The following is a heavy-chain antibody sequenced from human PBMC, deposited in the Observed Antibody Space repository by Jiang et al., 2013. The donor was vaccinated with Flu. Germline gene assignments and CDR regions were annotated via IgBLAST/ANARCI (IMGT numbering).Heavy chain of an antibody. V-gene: IGHV3-43D*04. CDR1: GFTFDDYA. J-gene: IGHJ5*02. CDR3: ARTLIAAAWFDP. D-gene: IGHD6-13*01. CDR2: ISWDGGST. Sequence: ASGFTFDDYAMHWVRQAPGKGLEWVSLISWDGGSTYYADSVKGRFTISRDNSKNSLYLQMNSPRAEDTAVYYCARTLIAAAWFDPWGQGTLVTVSS.